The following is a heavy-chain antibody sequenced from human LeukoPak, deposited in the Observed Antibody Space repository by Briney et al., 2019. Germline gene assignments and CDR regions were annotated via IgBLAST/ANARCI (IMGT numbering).Heavy chain of an antibody. J-gene: IGHJ4*02. CDR1: GFTFNIFW. D-gene: IGHD1-26*01. CDR3: ARDPGNMAGATY. CDR2: INSDGSST. Sequence: PGGSLRLSCAASGFTFNIFWMYWVRQSPGKGLVWVSRINSDGSSTDYADSVKGRFTVSRDNAKNTLFLQMNSLRAEDTAVYYCARDPGNMAGATYWGQGTLVTVTS. V-gene: IGHV3-74*01.